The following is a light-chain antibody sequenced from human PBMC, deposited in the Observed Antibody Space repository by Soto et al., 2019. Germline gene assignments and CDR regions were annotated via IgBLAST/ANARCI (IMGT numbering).Light chain of an antibody. V-gene: IGLV2-14*02. J-gene: IGLJ1*01. Sequence: QSVLTQPASVSGSPGQSITISCTGTSSNVGSYKLVSWYQQHPGKAPKLMIFEVNKRPSGVSNRFSGSKSGNTASLIVSGLQAEDEADYYCSSYAGSNNYVFGSGTKLTVL. CDR3: SSYAGSNNYV. CDR1: SSNVGSYKL. CDR2: EVN.